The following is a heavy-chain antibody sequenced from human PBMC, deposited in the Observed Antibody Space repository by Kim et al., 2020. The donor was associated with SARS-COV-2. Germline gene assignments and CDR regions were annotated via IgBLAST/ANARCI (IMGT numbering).Heavy chain of an antibody. CDR1: GFTFSSYS. CDR2: ISSSSSYI. Sequence: GGSLRLSCAASGFTFSSYSMNWVRQAPGKGLEWVSSISSSSSYIYYADSVKGRFTISRDNAKNSLYLQMNSLRAEDTAVYYCAREERYSYALGYFDLWGRGTLVTVSS. J-gene: IGHJ2*01. D-gene: IGHD5-18*01. CDR3: AREERYSYALGYFDL. V-gene: IGHV3-21*01.